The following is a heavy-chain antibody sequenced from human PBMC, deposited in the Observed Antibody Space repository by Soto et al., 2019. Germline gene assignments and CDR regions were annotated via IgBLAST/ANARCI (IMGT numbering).Heavy chain of an antibody. Sequence: QVQLQQWGAGLLKPSETLSLTCAVYGGSFSGYYWTWIRQPPGTGLEWIGEINHSGSTNYNPSLKSRVNISVDTSTNQFSLKLTSVTAADTAVYYCARDKITGLFDYWGQGTLVTVSS. CDR2: INHSGST. CDR1: GGSFSGYY. V-gene: IGHV4-34*01. D-gene: IGHD2-8*02. J-gene: IGHJ4*02. CDR3: ARDKITGLFDY.